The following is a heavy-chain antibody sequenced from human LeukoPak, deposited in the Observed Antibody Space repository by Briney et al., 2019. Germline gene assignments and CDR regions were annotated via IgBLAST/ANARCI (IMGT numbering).Heavy chain of an antibody. Sequence: PSETLSLTCAVYGGSFSDYYWSWIRQPPGKGLEWIGEINHSGSTNYNPSLKSRVTISVDTSKNQFSLKLSSVTAADTAVYYCASLNYDILTGYYPNWFDPWGQGTLVTVSS. CDR1: GGSFSDYY. D-gene: IGHD3-9*01. V-gene: IGHV4-34*01. J-gene: IGHJ5*02. CDR2: INHSGST. CDR3: ASLNYDILTGYYPNWFDP.